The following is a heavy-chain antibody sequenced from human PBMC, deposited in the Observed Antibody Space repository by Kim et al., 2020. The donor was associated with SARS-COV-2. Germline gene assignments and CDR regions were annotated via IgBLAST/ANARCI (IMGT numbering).Heavy chain of an antibody. J-gene: IGHJ4*02. CDR3: ATSIPFYYDSSGYYY. Sequence: ASVKVSCKVSGYTLTELSMHWMRQAPGKGLEWMGGFDPEDGETIYAQKFQGRVTMTEDTSTDTAYMELSSLRSEDTAVYYCATSIPFYYDSSGYYYWGQGTLVTVSS. V-gene: IGHV1-24*01. D-gene: IGHD3-22*01. CDR2: FDPEDGET. CDR1: GYTLTELS.